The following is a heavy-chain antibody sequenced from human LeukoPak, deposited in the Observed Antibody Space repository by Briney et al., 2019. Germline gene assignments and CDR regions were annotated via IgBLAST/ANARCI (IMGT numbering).Heavy chain of an antibody. CDR3: ARQGRDRHYDHVWGSYRPRIDY. CDR1: GGSFSGYY. V-gene: IGHV4-34*01. Sequence: PSETLSLTCAVYGGSFSGYYWSWIRQPPGKGLEWIGEINHSGSTNYNPSLKSRVTISVDTSKNQFSLKLSSVTAADTAVYYCARQGRDRHYDHVWGSYRPRIDYWGQGTLVTVSS. J-gene: IGHJ4*02. D-gene: IGHD3-16*02. CDR2: INHSGST.